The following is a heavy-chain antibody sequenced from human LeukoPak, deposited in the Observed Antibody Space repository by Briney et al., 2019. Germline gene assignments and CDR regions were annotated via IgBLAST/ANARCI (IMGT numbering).Heavy chain of an antibody. V-gene: IGHV2-70*11. Sequence: SGPTLVNPTQTLTLTCTFSGFSLSTSGMCVSWIRHPPGKALEWLARIDWDDDKYYSTSLKTRLTISKDTSKNQVVLTMTNMDPVDTATYYCARSMYSSSWYGTGVSYFDYWGQGTLVTVSS. CDR1: GFSLSTSGMC. CDR3: ARSMYSSSWYGTGVSYFDY. CDR2: IDWDDDK. J-gene: IGHJ4*02. D-gene: IGHD6-13*01.